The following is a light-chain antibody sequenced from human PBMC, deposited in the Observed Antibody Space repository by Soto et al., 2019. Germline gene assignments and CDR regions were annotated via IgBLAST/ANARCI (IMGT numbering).Light chain of an antibody. Sequence: DIVMNQSPDSLAVSLGERATINCKSSQSVLYSSNNKNYLALYQQKPGQPPKLLIYWASTRESGVPDRFSGSGSGTDFTLTISSLQAEDVAVYYCQQYYSTPGYTFGQGTKLEIK. CDR2: WAS. V-gene: IGKV4-1*01. CDR1: QSVLYSSNNKNY. J-gene: IGKJ2*01. CDR3: QQYYSTPGYT.